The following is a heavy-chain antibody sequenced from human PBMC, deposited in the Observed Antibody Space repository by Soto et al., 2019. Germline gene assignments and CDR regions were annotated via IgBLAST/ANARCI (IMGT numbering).Heavy chain of an antibody. D-gene: IGHD2-15*01. CDR2: IYYSGST. Sequence: ETLSLTCTVSGGSISSSSYYWGWIRQPPGKGLEWIGSIYYSGSTYYNPSLKSRVTISVDTSKNQFSLKLSSVTAADTAVYYCARRDCSGGSCYFAFDIWGQGTMVTVSS. V-gene: IGHV4-39*01. CDR1: GGSISSSSYY. J-gene: IGHJ3*02. CDR3: ARRDCSGGSCYFAFDI.